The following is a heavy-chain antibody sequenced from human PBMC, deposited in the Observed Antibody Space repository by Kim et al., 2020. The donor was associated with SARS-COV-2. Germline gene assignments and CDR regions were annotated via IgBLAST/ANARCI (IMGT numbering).Heavy chain of an antibody. CDR3: ARGFQSEDGDPISWEDDY. J-gene: IGHJ4*02. Sequence: SRVTISVDTSKNQFSLKLSSVTAADTAVYYCARGFQSEDGDPISWEDDYWGQGTLVTVSS. V-gene: IGHV4-34*01. D-gene: IGHD4-17*01.